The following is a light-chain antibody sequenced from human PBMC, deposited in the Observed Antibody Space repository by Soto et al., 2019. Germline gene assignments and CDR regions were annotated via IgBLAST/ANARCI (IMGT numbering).Light chain of an antibody. CDR3: QQRSNLPPRT. CDR2: DAS. J-gene: IGKJ1*01. V-gene: IGKV3-11*01. CDR1: QSVSSY. Sequence: EIVLTQSPATLSLSPGDRATLSCRASQSVSSYLAWYQQKPGQAPRLLIYDASNWATGIPARFSGSGYGTYFTLAHSSLEPDDISVYYWQQRSNLPPRTFGQRPKVEIQ.